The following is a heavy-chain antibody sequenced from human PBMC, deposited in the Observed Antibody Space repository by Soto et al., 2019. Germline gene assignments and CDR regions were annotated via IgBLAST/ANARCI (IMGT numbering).Heavy chain of an antibody. V-gene: IGHV1-69*12. CDR3: ARDNQGRAPHSALPFDY. Sequence: QVQLVQSGAEVKKPGSSVKVSCKASGGTFSSYAISWVRQAPGQGLEWMGGIIPIFGTANYAQKFKGRVTITADESTTTAYMELSSLRSEDTAVYYCARDNQGRAPHSALPFDYWGQGTLVTVSS. J-gene: IGHJ4*02. CDR1: GGTFSSYA. CDR2: IIPIFGTA.